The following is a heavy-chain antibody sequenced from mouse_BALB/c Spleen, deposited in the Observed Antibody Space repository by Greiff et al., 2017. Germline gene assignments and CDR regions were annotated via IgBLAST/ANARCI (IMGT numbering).Heavy chain of an antibody. J-gene: IGHJ1*01. CDR3: ARDYDYDRSYWYFDV. Sequence: EVQLQQSGPELVKPGASVKISCKASGYTFTDYNMHWVKQSHGKSLEWIGYIYPYNGGTGYNQKFKSKATLTVDNSSSTAYMELRSLTSEDSAVYYCARDYDYDRSYWYFDVWGAGTTVTVSS. V-gene: IGHV1S29*02. CDR2: IYPYNGGT. D-gene: IGHD2-4*01. CDR1: GYTFTDYN.